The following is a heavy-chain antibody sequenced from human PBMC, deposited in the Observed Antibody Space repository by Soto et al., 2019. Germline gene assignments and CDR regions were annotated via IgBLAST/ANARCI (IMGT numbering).Heavy chain of an antibody. V-gene: IGHV3-20*04. CDR2: INWNGGST. Sequence: GGALRLSCAASGFTFISYAMSWVLQAPGKGLEWVSGINWNGGSTGYADSVKGRFTISRDNAKNSLYLQMNSLRAEDTALYYCARWYDSSGDIIGIEAFDIWGQGTMVTVSS. D-gene: IGHD3-22*01. J-gene: IGHJ3*02. CDR1: GFTFISYA. CDR3: ARWYDSSGDIIGIEAFDI.